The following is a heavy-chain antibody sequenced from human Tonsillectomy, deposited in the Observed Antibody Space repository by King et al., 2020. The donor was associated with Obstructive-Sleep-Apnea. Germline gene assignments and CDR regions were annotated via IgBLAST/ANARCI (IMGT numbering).Heavy chain of an antibody. Sequence: VQLVESGGGLVQPGGSLRLSCAASGFTFSNYAMSWVRQAPGKGLEWVSAISGSGGTTYYADSVKGRFTISRDNYKNKLYLQMSSLRAEDTAVYYRAKDSRDYVWGSYREALDYWGQGTLVTVSS. D-gene: IGHD3-16*02. CDR3: AKDSRDYVWGSYREALDY. CDR2: ISGSGGTT. CDR1: GFTFSNYA. J-gene: IGHJ4*02. V-gene: IGHV3-23*04.